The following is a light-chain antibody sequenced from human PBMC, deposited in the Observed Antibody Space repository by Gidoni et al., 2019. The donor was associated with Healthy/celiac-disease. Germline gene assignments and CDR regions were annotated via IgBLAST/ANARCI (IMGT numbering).Light chain of an antibody. CDR2: GAS. CDR1: QSVSSSY. Sequence: IVLTQSPGTLSLSPGVRATLSCRASQSVSSSYLAWYQQKPAQAPRLLIYGASSRAPGIPDRFSGSGSGTDFTLTISRLEPEDFAVYYCQQYGSSPFTFGPGTKVDIK. CDR3: QQYGSSPFT. V-gene: IGKV3-20*01. J-gene: IGKJ3*01.